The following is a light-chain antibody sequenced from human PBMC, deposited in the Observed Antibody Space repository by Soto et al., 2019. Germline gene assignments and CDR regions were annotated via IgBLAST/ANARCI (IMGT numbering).Light chain of an antibody. J-gene: IGKJ4*01. CDR2: DAS. CDR3: QHRSNWQLT. Sequence: EIVLTQSPATLSLSPGERANLSCSARQSVGSYLAWSQQKPGQAPRLLIYDASNRAAGIPARFSGSGSGTDVTLTISNLEPEDFAVYICQHRSNWQLTFSGGTRVELK. V-gene: IGKV3-11*01. CDR1: QSVGSY.